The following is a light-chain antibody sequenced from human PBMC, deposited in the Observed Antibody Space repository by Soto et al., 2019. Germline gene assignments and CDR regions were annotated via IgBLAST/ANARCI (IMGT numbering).Light chain of an antibody. CDR2: GAS. CDR3: QQYANSPIT. Sequence: IVLKQCAGTLSLYTGESGTLICRASQFVSSRSLAWYQQKLGQAPRLLIYGASNRATGIPGRFSASGSGTDFTLTITPLEPEDFAVYFCQQYANSPITFGQGTRLEIK. CDR1: QFVSSRS. V-gene: IGKV3-20*01. J-gene: IGKJ5*01.